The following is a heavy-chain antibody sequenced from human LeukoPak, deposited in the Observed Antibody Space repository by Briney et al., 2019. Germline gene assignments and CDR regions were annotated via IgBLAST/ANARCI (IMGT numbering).Heavy chain of an antibody. CDR2: IIPILGIA. Sequence: GASVKVSCKASGGTSSSYAISWVRQAPRQGLEWMGRIIPILGIANYAQKFQGRVTITADKSTSTAYMELSSLRSEDTAVYYCARDITMVRGVDYWGQGTLVTVSS. V-gene: IGHV1-69*04. CDR3: ARDITMVRGVDY. CDR1: GGTSSSYA. J-gene: IGHJ4*02. D-gene: IGHD3-10*01.